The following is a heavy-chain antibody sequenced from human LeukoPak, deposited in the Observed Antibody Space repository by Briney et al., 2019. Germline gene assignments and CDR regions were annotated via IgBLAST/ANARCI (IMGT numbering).Heavy chain of an antibody. J-gene: IGHJ6*03. CDR2: IYYSGST. CDR1: GGSISSSSYC. Sequence: SETLSLTCTVSGGSISSSSYCWGWIRQPPGKGLEWIGSIYYSGSTYYNPSLKSRVTISIDTSKNQFSLKLNSVTAADTAVYYCARSPYCTNGVCHLGELGYYMDVWGKGTTVTVSS. V-gene: IGHV4-39*07. D-gene: IGHD2-8*01. CDR3: ARSPYCTNGVCHLGELGYYMDV.